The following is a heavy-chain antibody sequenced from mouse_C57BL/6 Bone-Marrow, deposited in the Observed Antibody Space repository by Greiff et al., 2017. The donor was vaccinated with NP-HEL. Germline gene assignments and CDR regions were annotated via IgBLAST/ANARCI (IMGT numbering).Heavy chain of an antibody. J-gene: IGHJ4*01. V-gene: IGHV3-6*01. CDR2: ISYDGSN. D-gene: IGHD1-1*01. Sequence: EVHLVESGPGLVKPSQSLSLTCSVTGYSITSGYYWNWIRQFPGNKLEWMGYISYDGSNNYNPSLKNRISITRDTSKNQFFLKLNSVTTEDTATYYCASTYTTVVATDYAMDDWGQGTSVTVSS. CDR1: GYSITSGYY. CDR3: ASTYTTVVATDYAMDD.